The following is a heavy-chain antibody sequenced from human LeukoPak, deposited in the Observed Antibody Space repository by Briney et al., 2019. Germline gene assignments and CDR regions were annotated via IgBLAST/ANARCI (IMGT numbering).Heavy chain of an antibody. CDR2: ISSSSSYI. CDR1: GFTFSSYS. Sequence: GGSLRLSCAASGFTFSSYSMNWVRQAPGKGLEWVSSISSSSSYIYYADSVKGRFTISKDNAKNSLYLQMNSLRAEDTAVYYCARKLYSDNSHDAFDIWGQGTMVIVSS. V-gene: IGHV3-21*01. J-gene: IGHJ3*02. D-gene: IGHD1-26*01. CDR3: ARKLYSDNSHDAFDI.